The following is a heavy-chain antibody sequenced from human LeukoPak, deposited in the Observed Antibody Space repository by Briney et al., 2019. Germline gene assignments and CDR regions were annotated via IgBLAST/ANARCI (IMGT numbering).Heavy chain of an antibody. V-gene: IGHV3-7*01. Sequence: GGFLRLSCAASGFTFSSYWMSWVRQAPGKGLEWVANIKQDGSEKYYVDSVKGRFTISRDNAKNSLYLQMNSLRAEDTAVYYCARDSSGRWGHNWFDPWGQGTLVTVSS. CDR3: ARDSSGRWGHNWFDP. CDR1: GFTFSSYW. J-gene: IGHJ5*02. D-gene: IGHD5-24*01. CDR2: IKQDGSEK.